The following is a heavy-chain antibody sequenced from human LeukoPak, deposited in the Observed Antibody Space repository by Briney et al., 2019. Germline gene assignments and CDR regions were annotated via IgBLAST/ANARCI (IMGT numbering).Heavy chain of an antibody. D-gene: IGHD3-10*01. V-gene: IGHV3-30*18. CDR2: ISYDGSNK. Sequence: QPGGSLRLSCAASGFTFSSYGMPWVRQAPGKGLEWVAVISYDGSNKYYADSVKGRFTISRDNSKNTLYLQMNSLRAEDTAVYYCAKGSYYYGSGSPVTSWGQGTLVTVFS. CDR3: AKGSYYYGSGSPVTS. CDR1: GFTFSSYG. J-gene: IGHJ4*02.